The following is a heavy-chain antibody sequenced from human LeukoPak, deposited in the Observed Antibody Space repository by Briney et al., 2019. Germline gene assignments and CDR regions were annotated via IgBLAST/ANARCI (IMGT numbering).Heavy chain of an antibody. CDR1: GFTFSSYA. Sequence: GGSLRLSCSASGFTFSSYAMHWVRQAPGKGLEYVSAITSNGGSTYYADSVKGRFTISRDNSKNTLYLQMSSLRAEDTAVYYCVRKGWRTAVTTGAFDYWGQGTLVTVSS. CDR3: VRKGWRTAVTTGAFDY. J-gene: IGHJ4*02. V-gene: IGHV3-64D*06. CDR2: ITSNGGST. D-gene: IGHD4-17*01.